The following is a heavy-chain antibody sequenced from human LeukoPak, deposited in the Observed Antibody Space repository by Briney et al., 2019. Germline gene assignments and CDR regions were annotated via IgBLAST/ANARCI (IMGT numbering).Heavy chain of an antibody. V-gene: IGHV3-66*01. CDR2: IYSGGST. CDR1: GFTVSSNY. Sequence: PGGSLRLSCAASGFTVSSNYMSWVRQAPGKGLEWVSVIYSGGSTYYADSVKGRFTISRDNSKNTLYLQMNSLRAEDTAVYYCARGVVDIVATIEEGLDYWGQGTLVTVSS. CDR3: ARGVVDIVATIEEGLDY. J-gene: IGHJ4*02. D-gene: IGHD5-12*01.